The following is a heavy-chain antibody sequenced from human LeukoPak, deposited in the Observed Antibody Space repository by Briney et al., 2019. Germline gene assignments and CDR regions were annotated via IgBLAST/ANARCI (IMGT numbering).Heavy chain of an antibody. CDR2: ITISGHTK. CDR1: GFDLSTYE. J-gene: IGHJ5*02. CDR3: ARGDPHADL. Sequence: PGGSLRLSCAASGFDLSTYEMNWVXQAPGKGLEWIADITISGHTKNYADSVKGRFTISRDNARTSLYLQMNSLRVEDTGVYYCARGDPHADLWGQGTLVTVSS. V-gene: IGHV3-48*03.